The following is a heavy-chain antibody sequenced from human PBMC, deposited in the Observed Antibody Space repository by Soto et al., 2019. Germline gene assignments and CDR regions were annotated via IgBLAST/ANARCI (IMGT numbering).Heavy chain of an antibody. V-gene: IGHV3-23*01. D-gene: IGHD3-16*01. Sequence: GGSLRLSCAASGIIFSSYWMHWVRQAPGKGLEWVSAISGSGSSTSYADSVKGRFTISRDNSKNTLYLQMNSLRAEDTAVYYCAKTYDSSAFDIWGQGTMVTVSS. CDR3: AKTYDSSAFDI. CDR1: GIIFSSYW. J-gene: IGHJ3*02. CDR2: ISGSGSST.